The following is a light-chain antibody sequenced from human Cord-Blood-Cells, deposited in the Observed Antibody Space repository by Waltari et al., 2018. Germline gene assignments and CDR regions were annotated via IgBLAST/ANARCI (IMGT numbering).Light chain of an antibody. CDR2: WAS. Sequence: DIVLNQYPDSLAVSLGERVTITCKSSQSVLYSSNNKNYLAWYQQKPGQPPKLLIYWASTRESGVPDRFRGSGSGTDFTLTISSLQAEDVAVYYCQQYYSTPLTFGGGTKVEIK. CDR1: QSVLYSSNNKNY. V-gene: IGKV4-1*01. CDR3: QQYYSTPLT. J-gene: IGKJ4*01.